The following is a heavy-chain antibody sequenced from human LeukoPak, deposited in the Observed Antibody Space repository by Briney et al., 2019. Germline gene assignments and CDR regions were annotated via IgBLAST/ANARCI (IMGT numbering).Heavy chain of an antibody. Sequence: ASVKVSCKASGYTFTGYYMHWVRQAPGQGLEWMGWINPNSGGTNYAQKFQGRVTMTRDTSISTAYMELSRLRSDDTAVYYCAREGITIFGVGLDYWAREPWSPSPQ. D-gene: IGHD3-3*01. CDR3: AREGITIFGVGLDY. CDR1: GYTFTGYY. CDR2: INPNSGGT. J-gene: IGHJ4*02. V-gene: IGHV1-2*02.